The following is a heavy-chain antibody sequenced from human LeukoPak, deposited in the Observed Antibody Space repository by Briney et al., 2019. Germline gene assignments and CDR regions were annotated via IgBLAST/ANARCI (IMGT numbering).Heavy chain of an antibody. CDR1: GFSFSTYS. CDR2: IYYSGST. CDR3: ARASMDAFDI. V-gene: IGHV4-59*01. J-gene: IGHJ3*02. Sequence: GSLRLSCAASGFSFSTYSMSWIRQPPGKGLEWIGYIYYSGSTNYNPSLKSRVTISVDTSKNQFSLKLSSVTAADTAVYYCARASMDAFDIWGQGTMVTVSS.